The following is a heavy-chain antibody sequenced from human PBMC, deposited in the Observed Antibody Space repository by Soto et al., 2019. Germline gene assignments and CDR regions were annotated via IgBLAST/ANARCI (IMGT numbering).Heavy chain of an antibody. CDR1: GFTFSSYA. Sequence: GGSLRLSCAASGFTFSSYAMSWVRQAPGKGLEWVSAISGSGGSTYYADSVKGRFTISRDNSKNTLYLQMNSLRAEDTAVYYCAHTIAVAGTYYYGMDVWGQGTTVTVSS. D-gene: IGHD6-19*01. CDR2: ISGSGGST. V-gene: IGHV3-23*01. J-gene: IGHJ6*02. CDR3: AHTIAVAGTYYYGMDV.